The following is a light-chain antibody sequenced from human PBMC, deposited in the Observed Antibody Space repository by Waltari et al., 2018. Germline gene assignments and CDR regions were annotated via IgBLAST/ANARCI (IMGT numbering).Light chain of an antibody. CDR1: SSDVGRYNL. CDR3: CSYAGSFTLI. V-gene: IGLV2-23*01. CDR2: EDS. Sequence: QSALTQPASVSGSPGPSITISCTGTSSDVGRYNLVSWYQEHPGKAPKLMIYEDSKRPSGVSNRFSGSKSGNTASLTISGLQAEDEADYYCCSYAGSFTLIFGGGTKLTVL. J-gene: IGLJ2*01.